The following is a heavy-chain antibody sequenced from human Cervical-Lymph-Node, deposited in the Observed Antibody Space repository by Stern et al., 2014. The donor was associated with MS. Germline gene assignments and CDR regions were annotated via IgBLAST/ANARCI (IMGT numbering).Heavy chain of an antibody. Sequence: QVQLQESGPRLVKPSETLSLTCTVSGDSISSSPYYWGWIRQSPGKGLEWIGSIYYSGTTYYNPSLKSRVTLSIDTSKSQFSLKLSSVTASDTAVYYCARPPKAYCSINKCFYSWYFDLWGRGTLVTVSS. CDR3: ARPPKAYCSINKCFYSWYFDL. V-gene: IGHV4-39*01. CDR2: IYYSGTT. D-gene: IGHD2-2*01. J-gene: IGHJ2*01. CDR1: GDSISSSPYY.